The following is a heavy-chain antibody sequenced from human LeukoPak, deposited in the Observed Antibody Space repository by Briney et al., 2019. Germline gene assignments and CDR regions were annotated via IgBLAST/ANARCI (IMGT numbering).Heavy chain of an antibody. D-gene: IGHD3-22*01. CDR3: ARDLVADSSGPYPPWFDP. CDR1: GFTFSDYY. Sequence: GGSLRLSCAASGFTFSDYYMSWIRQAPGKGLEWVSYISSSGGTIYYADSVKGRFTISRDNAKNSLYLQMNNLRAEDTAVYYCARDLVADSSGPYPPWFDPWGQGTLVTVSS. V-gene: IGHV3-11*01. J-gene: IGHJ5*02. CDR2: ISSSGGTI.